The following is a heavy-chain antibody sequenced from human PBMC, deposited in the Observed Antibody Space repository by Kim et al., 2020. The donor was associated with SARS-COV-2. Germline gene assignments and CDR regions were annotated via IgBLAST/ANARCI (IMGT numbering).Heavy chain of an antibody. CDR2: ISGGGDNR. V-gene: IGHV3-23*01. CDR3: AKDPYYDLLPGYDTPSGPQGDCDS. CDR1: GFYFSTNA. J-gene: IGHJ4*02. Sequence: GGSLRLSCAASGFYFSTNAMNWVRQAPGKGLEWVSCISGGGDNRYYADSVKGRFTISRDNSKNTLYLQMNNLRAEDTALYYCAKDPYYDLLPGYDTPSGPQGDCDSWGQGTLLTVSS. D-gene: IGHD3-9*01.